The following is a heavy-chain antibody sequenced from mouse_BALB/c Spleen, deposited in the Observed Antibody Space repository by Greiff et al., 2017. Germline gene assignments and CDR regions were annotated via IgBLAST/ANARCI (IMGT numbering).Heavy chain of an antibody. D-gene: IGHD2-4*01. CDR3: AIYDDDERGAMDY. J-gene: IGHJ4*01. V-gene: IGHV1-54*01. CDR2: INPGSGGT. CDR1: GYAFTNYL. Sequence: QVQLQQSGAELVRPGTSVKVSCKASGYAFTNYLIAWVQQRPGQGLEWIGVINPGSGGTNYNEKFKGKATLTADKSSSTAYLQLSSLTSDDSAVYFCAIYDDDERGAMDYWGQGTSVTVSA.